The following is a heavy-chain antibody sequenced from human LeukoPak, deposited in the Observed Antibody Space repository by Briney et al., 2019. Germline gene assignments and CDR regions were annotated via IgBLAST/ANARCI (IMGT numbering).Heavy chain of an antibody. Sequence: VASVTVSCTASGFTFTGYYMHWVRQAPGQGLEWMGWINPNSGGTNYAQKFQGRVTMTRDTSITTAYMELTSLRSDDTAVYYCARDLFYSVSGTYYNVGRVFNYWGQGTLVTVSS. CDR1: GFTFTGYY. J-gene: IGHJ4*02. D-gene: IGHD3-10*01. CDR3: ARDLFYSVSGTYYNVGRVFNY. CDR2: INPNSGGT. V-gene: IGHV1-2*02.